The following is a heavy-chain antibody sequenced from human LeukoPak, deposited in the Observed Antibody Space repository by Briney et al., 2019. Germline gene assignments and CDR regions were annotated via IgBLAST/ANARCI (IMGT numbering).Heavy chain of an antibody. J-gene: IGHJ4*02. CDR2: INPNSGGT. D-gene: IGHD3-9*01. V-gene: IGHV1-2*03. CDR1: GYTFTGYY. CDR3: ARATYYGILTGYSETYYFDY. Sequence: LGASVKVSCKASGYTFTGYYMHWVRQAPGQGLEWMGWINPNSGGTNYAQKFQGRVTMTRDTSISTAYMELSRLRSDDTAVYYCARATYYGILTGYSETYYFDYWGQGTLVTVSS.